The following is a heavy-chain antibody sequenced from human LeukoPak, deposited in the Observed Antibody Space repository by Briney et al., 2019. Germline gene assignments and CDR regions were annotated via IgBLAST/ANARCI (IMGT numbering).Heavy chain of an antibody. CDR1: GESFSAYY. J-gene: IGHJ4*02. CDR2: INHSGST. D-gene: IGHD5-18*01. Sequence: SETLSLTCAVYGESFSAYYWNWIRQPPGKGLEWIGEINHSGSTNYNASLKNRVSMSVDTSKNQFSLKLSSVTAADTAVYYCARGGGYSYGYISFYYFDYWGQGTLVTVSS. CDR3: ARGGGYSYGYISFYYFDY. V-gene: IGHV4-34*01.